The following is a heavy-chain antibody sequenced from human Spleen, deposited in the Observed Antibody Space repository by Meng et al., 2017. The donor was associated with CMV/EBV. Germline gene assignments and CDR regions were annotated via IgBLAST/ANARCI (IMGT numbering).Heavy chain of an antibody. J-gene: IGHJ6*02. CDR2: INWNSGRI. Sequence: SLKISCATSGFTFDDHAMHWVRQAPGKGLERVSGINWNSGRIGYADSVKGRFSISRDNAKNSLYLQMNSLRAEDTAVYYCARVDTAMVTYHYYYGMDVWGQGTTVTVSS. V-gene: IGHV3-9*01. CDR3: ARVDTAMVTYHYYYGMDV. D-gene: IGHD5-18*01. CDR1: GFTFDDHA.